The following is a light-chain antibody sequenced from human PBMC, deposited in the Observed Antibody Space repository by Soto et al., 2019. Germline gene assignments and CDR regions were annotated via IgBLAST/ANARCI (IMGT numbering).Light chain of an antibody. CDR3: SSYTSSSTPFYG. Sequence: QSALTQPASVSGSPGQSITISCTGTSSDVGGYNYVSWYQQHPGKAPKLMIYDVSNRPSGVSNRFSGSKSGNTASLTISGLQAEDEADYYCSSYTSSSTPFYGFGTGTKLTVL. CDR1: SSDVGGYNY. J-gene: IGLJ1*01. V-gene: IGLV2-14*01. CDR2: DVS.